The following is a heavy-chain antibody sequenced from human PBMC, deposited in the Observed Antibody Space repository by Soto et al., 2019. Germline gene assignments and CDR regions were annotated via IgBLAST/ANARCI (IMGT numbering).Heavy chain of an antibody. Sequence: EVQLVESGGGLVQPGGSLRLSCAASGFIFSAFEMNWVRQAPGKGLEWVSYIGTSGGDTHYADSVKGRFTISRDNAKNSLYLQMNSLRVDDTAVYYCARDESGIYDFDYWGRGTLVTVSS. CDR3: ARDESGIYDFDY. V-gene: IGHV3-21*05. CDR1: GFIFSAFE. D-gene: IGHD1-20*01. J-gene: IGHJ4*02. CDR2: IGTSGGDT.